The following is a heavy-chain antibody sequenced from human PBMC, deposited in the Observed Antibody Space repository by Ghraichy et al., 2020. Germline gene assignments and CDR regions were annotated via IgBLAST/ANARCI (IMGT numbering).Heavy chain of an antibody. V-gene: IGHV3-48*03. CDR2: ISSSGSTK. J-gene: IGHJ4*02. Sequence: GESLNISCAASGFIFSSYELNWVRQAPGKGLEWVSFISSSGSTKYYADSVKGRFTISRDNTKNSLYLQMNSLRAEDTAVYYCARGGGPGNYWGQGTLVTVSS. D-gene: IGHD3-10*01. CDR1: GFIFSSYE. CDR3: ARGGGPGNY.